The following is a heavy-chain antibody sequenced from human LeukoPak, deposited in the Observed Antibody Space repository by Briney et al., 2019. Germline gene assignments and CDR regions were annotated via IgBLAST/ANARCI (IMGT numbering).Heavy chain of an antibody. J-gene: IGHJ6*02. CDR1: GYTFTTYG. CDR2: ISAYNGNT. V-gene: IGHV1-18*01. CDR3: ARDPVRSRWYSYYCYRWHV. Sequence: ASVTVSCKTTGYTFTTYGISWVRQAPGQGLEWMGWISAYNGNTKYAQKLQGRVTMTTVTSTSTAYMEMRSLRSEDTAVYYCARDPVRSRWYSYYCYRWHVWGQGTTVTVSS. D-gene: IGHD6-13*01.